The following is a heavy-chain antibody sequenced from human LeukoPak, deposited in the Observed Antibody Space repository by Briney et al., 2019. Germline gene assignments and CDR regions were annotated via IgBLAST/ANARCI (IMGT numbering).Heavy chain of an antibody. CDR1: AFKFYALW. J-gene: IGHJ6*03. CDR2: IKSKTAGGTT. D-gene: IGHD2-2*02. Sequence: PGGSMRLSCAAAAFKFYALWMSWVRQTPGNGLEWVGLIKSKTAGGTTDYFAPVKGRLTISRDHSQNTLFLQMVGLTTEDTATYYCAIVSDCSGTTCYTAYSYYYYMDVWGRGTTVTVSS. V-gene: IGHV3-15*01. CDR3: AIVSDCSGTTCYTAYSYYYYMDV.